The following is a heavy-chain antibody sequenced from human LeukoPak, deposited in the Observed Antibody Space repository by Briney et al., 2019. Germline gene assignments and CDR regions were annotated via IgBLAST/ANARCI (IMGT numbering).Heavy chain of an antibody. CDR1: GYTLTDYY. D-gene: IGHD3-22*01. CDR3: ATGYDSSGYYYDY. V-gene: IGHV1-2*06. Sequence: ASVKVSCKASGYTLTDYYMHWVRQAPGQGLEWMGRINPNSGGTNYAQKFQGRVTMTEDTSTDTAYMELSSLRSGDTAVYYCATGYDSSGYYYDYWGQGTLVTVSS. CDR2: INPNSGGT. J-gene: IGHJ4*02.